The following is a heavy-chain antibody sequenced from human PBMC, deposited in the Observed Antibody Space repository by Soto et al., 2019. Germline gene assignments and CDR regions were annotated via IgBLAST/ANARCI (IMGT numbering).Heavy chain of an antibody. V-gene: IGHV1-18*01. CDR3: ARDHSSSWYRDYYYYGMDV. D-gene: IGHD6-13*01. Sequence: QVQLVQSGAEVKKPGASVKVSCKASGYTFTSYGISRVRQAPGQGLEWMGWISAYNGNTNYAQKLQGRVTMTTDTSTSTAYMELRSLRSDDTAVYYCARDHSSSWYRDYYYYGMDVWGQGTTVTVSS. CDR2: ISAYNGNT. CDR1: GYTFTSYG. J-gene: IGHJ6*02.